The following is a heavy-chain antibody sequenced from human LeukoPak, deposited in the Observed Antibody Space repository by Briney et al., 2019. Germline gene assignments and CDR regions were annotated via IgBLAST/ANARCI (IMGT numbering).Heavy chain of an antibody. J-gene: IGHJ4*02. V-gene: IGHV5-51*01. CDR2: IYPGDSAT. CDR1: GYSFTSYW. D-gene: IGHD5-24*01. Sequence: PGESLKIPCKGSGYSFTSYWIGWVRQIPGKGLEWMGIIYPGDSATRYSPSFQGQVTISADKSISTAYLQWSSLKASDSAMYYCATKKDGYNYLEYWGQRTLVTVCS. CDR3: ATKKDGYNYLEY.